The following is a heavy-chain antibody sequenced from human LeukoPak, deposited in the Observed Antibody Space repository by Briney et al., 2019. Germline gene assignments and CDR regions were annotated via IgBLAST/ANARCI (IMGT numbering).Heavy chain of an antibody. CDR3: ARVKTMIVVVTLFDY. V-gene: IGHV1-8*03. CDR1: GYTLTTYG. CDR2: MNPNSGNT. D-gene: IGHD3-22*01. J-gene: IGHJ4*02. Sequence: GASVKVSCKASGYTLTTYGISWVRQAPGQGLEWMGWMNPNSGNTGYAQKFQGRVTITRNTSISTAYMELSSLRSEDTAVYYCARVKTMIVVVTLFDYWGQGTLVTVSS.